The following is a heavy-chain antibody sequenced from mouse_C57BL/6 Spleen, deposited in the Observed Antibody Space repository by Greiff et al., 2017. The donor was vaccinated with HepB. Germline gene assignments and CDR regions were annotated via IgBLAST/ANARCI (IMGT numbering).Heavy chain of an antibody. V-gene: IGHV6-3*01. CDR3: TGRGLDY. CDR1: GFTFSNYW. Sequence: EVKVEESGGGLVQPGGSMKLSCVVSGFTFSNYWMNWVRQSPEKGLEWIAQITLKSDNYATHYAESVKGRFTISRDDSKSTVCLQMNNLRAEDTGIYYCTGRGLDYWGQGTTLTVSS. CDR2: ITLKSDNYAT. J-gene: IGHJ2*01.